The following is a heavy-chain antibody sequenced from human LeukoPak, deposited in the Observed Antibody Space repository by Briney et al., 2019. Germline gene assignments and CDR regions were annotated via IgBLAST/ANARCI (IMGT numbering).Heavy chain of an antibody. CDR2: ISYDGSNK. Sequence: GGSLRLSCAASGFTFSSYGMHWVRQAPGKGLEWVAVISYDGSNKYYADSVKGRFTISRDNSKNTLYLQMNSLRAEDTAVYYCAKDHPYGGNSASDYWGQGTLVTVSS. CDR1: GFTFSSYG. D-gene: IGHD2-21*02. V-gene: IGHV3-30*18. CDR3: AKDHPYGGNSASDY. J-gene: IGHJ4*02.